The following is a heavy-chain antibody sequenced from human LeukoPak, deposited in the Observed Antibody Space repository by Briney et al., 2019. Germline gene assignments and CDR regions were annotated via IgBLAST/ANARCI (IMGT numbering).Heavy chain of an antibody. D-gene: IGHD1-14*01. J-gene: IGHJ6*02. V-gene: IGHV1-69*04. CDR3: ASRKLAYYYYGMDV. CDR2: IIPILGIA. CDR1: GGTFSSYA. Sequence: ASVKVSCKASGGTFSSYAISWVRQAPGQGLEWMGRIIPILGIANYAQKFQGRVTITADKSTSTAYMELSSLRSEDTAVYYCASRKLAYYYYGMDVWGQGTTVTVSS.